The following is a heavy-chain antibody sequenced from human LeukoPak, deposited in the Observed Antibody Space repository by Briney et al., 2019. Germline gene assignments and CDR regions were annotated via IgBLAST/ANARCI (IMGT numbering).Heavy chain of an antibody. CDR2: ISYDGSNK. D-gene: IGHD6-13*01. V-gene: IGHV3-30*04. CDR1: GFTFSSYA. Sequence: PGGSLRLSCAAYGFTFSSYAMHWVRQAPGKGLEWVAVISYDGSNKYYADSVKGRFTISRDNSKNTLYLQMNSLRAEDTAVYYCAKVPRAAGTDYWGQGTLVTVSS. J-gene: IGHJ4*02. CDR3: AKVPRAAGTDY.